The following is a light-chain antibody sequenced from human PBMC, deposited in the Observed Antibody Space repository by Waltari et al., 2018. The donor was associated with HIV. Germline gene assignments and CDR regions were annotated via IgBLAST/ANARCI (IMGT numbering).Light chain of an antibody. CDR1: NSNIGNNY. J-gene: IGLJ2*01. CDR2: DKN. CDR3: GTWDSSLSAGV. Sequence: QSVLTQPPSVSAAPGQKVTISCSGSNSNIGNNYVSWYQQLPGTAPTLLIYDKNKRPSGIPDRFSGSKSGTSATLGITGLQTGDEADYYCGTWDSSLSAGVFGGGTKLTVL. V-gene: IGLV1-51*01.